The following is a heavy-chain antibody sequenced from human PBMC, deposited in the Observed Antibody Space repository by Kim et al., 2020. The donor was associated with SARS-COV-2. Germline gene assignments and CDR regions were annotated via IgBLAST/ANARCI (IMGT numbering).Heavy chain of an antibody. D-gene: IGHD5-12*01. CDR2: ISYDGSNK. CDR1: GFTFSSYA. CDR3: ARSYSGSDGSAFDI. Sequence: GGSLRLSCAASGFTFSSYAMHWVRQAPGKGLEWVAVISYDGSNKYYADSVKGRFTISRDNSKNTLYLQMNSLRAEDTAVYYCARSYSGSDGSAFDIWGQGTMVTVSS. V-gene: IGHV3-30-3*01. J-gene: IGHJ3*02.